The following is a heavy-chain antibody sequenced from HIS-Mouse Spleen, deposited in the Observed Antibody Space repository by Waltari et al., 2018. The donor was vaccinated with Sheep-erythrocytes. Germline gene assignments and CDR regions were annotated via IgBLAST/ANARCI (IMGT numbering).Heavy chain of an antibody. D-gene: IGHD7-27*01. Sequence: QVQLQESGPGLVKPSETLSLTCPVSGSSISSGYYWGWIRQPPGKGLEWIGSIYHSGSTYYYPSLKSRVTISVDTSKNQFSLKLSSVTAADTAVYYCASQPNRGYWYFDLWGRGTLVTVSS. CDR2: IYHSGST. V-gene: IGHV4-38-2*01. J-gene: IGHJ2*01. CDR1: GSSISSGYY. CDR3: ASQPNRGYWYFDL.